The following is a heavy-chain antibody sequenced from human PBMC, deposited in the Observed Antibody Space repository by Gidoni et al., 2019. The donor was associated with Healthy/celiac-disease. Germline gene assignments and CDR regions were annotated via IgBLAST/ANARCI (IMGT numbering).Heavy chain of an antibody. D-gene: IGHD2-2*01. CDR3: AREDCSSTSCYDVGGLGYYYYGMDV. Sequence: QVQLVQSGAEVKKPGASVKVSCKASGYTFTGYYMHWVRQAPGQGLEWMGWINPNSGGTNYAQKFQGWVTMTRDTSISTAYMELSRLRSDDTAVYYCAREDCSSTSCYDVGGLGYYYYGMDVWGQGTTVTVSS. CDR1: GYTFTGYY. CDR2: INPNSGGT. V-gene: IGHV1-2*04. J-gene: IGHJ6*02.